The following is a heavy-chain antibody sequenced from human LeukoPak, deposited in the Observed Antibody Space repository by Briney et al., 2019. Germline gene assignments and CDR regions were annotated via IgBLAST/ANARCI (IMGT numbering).Heavy chain of an antibody. Sequence: GGSLRLSCAASGFTFSSYVMSWVRQAPAKGLEWVSAITMTGGSTYYADSVKGRFTISRDNSKNTLYLQMNSLRAEDTGVYYCAKLAGVAGVTDYWGQGTLVTVSS. CDR1: GFTFSSYV. D-gene: IGHD3-3*01. J-gene: IGHJ4*02. CDR3: AKLAGVAGVTDY. V-gene: IGHV3-23*01. CDR2: ITMTGGST.